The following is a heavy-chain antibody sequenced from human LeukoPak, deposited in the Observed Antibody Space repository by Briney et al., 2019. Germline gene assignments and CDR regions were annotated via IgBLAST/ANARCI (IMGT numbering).Heavy chain of an antibody. Sequence: ASVKVSCKASGYTFTSYYMHWVRQAPGQGLEWMGGIIPIFGTANYAQKFQGRVTITADKSTSTAYMELSSLRSEDTAVYYCASFPSYRGIYCTNGVCYDRTNWFDPWGQGTLVTVSS. V-gene: IGHV1-69*06. CDR3: ASFPSYRGIYCTNGVCYDRTNWFDP. J-gene: IGHJ5*02. CDR2: IIPIFGTA. CDR1: GYTFTSYY. D-gene: IGHD2-8*01.